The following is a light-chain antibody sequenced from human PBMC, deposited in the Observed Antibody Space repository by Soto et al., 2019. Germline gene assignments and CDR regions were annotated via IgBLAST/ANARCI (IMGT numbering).Light chain of an antibody. CDR3: QHSYSTLSFR. CDR1: ESISRH. CDR2: AAS. Sequence: DIQMTQSPSSLSASVGDRVTITCRASESISRHLNWYQQKPGKAPNILIYAASTLQNGVPSMFSGNDAGKRFTLTISGPKPENFPTSCGQHSYSTLSFRVGQRTGLEIK. V-gene: IGKV1-39*01. J-gene: IGKJ5*01.